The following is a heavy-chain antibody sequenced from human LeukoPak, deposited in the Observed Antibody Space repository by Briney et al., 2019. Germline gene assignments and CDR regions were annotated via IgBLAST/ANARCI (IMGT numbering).Heavy chain of an antibody. CDR2: IYPGDSDT. Sequence: GESLKISCQVSGYSFTTYWVGWVRQMPGKGLEWMGIIYPGDSDTRYSPSFQGQVTISADKSINTAYLQWSSLKASDTTIYYCACSYDTSHYWGQGTLVTVSS. J-gene: IGHJ4*02. D-gene: IGHD6-6*01. CDR1: GYSFTTYW. V-gene: IGHV5-51*01. CDR3: ACSYDTSHY.